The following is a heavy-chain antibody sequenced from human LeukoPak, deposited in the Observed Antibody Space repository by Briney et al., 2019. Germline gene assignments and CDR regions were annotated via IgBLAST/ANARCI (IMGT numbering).Heavy chain of an antibody. V-gene: IGHV1-69*05. Sequence: SVKVSCKASGGTFSSYAISWVRQAPGQGLEWMGGIIPIFGTANYAQKFQGRVTITTDESTSTAYMELSSLRSEDTAVYYCARGTYYYDSSGYYPEYFQHWGQGTLVTVSS. CDR2: IIPIFGTA. CDR3: ARGTYYYDSSGYYPEYFQH. CDR1: GGTFSSYA. J-gene: IGHJ1*01. D-gene: IGHD3-22*01.